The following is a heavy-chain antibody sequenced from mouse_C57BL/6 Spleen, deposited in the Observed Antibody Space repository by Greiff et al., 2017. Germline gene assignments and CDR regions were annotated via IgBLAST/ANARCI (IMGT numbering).Heavy chain of an antibody. Sequence: EVHLVESGGGLVKPGGSLKLSCAASGFTFSSYAMSWVRQTPEKRLEWVATISDGGSYTYYPDNVKGRVTISRDKAKNNLYLQMRHLKSEDTAMYYCERDSSGYPYFDYWGQGTTLTVSS. CDR3: ERDSSGYPYFDY. CDR1: GFTFSSYA. J-gene: IGHJ2*01. CDR2: ISDGGSYT. V-gene: IGHV5-4*01. D-gene: IGHD3-2*02.